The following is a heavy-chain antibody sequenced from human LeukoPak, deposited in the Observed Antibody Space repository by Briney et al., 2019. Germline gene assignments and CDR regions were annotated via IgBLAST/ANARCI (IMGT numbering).Heavy chain of an antibody. CDR3: ASAYSGGGYFQH. J-gene: IGHJ1*01. V-gene: IGHV4-59*08. Sequence: PSETLSLTCTVSGGSISSYYWSWIRQPPGKGLEWIGYIYYNGSTNYNPSLKSRVTISVDTSKNQFSLKLSSVTAADTAVYYCASAYSGGGYFQHWGQGTLVTVSS. CDR2: IYYNGST. CDR1: GGSISSYY. D-gene: IGHD3-10*01.